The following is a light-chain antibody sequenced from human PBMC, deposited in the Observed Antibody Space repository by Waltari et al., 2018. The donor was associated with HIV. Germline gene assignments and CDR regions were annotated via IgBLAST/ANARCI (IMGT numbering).Light chain of an antibody. CDR2: LTS. Sequence: DIQMTQSPTSLSARIGDKITITCRASQTIDTYLNCYQFRPGQVPKLLVYLTSTVHTAVPPRFSGRGSGTFFSLTISDVQPEDMATYFCQQTYSPPRTFGLGTRLE. CDR3: QQTYSPPRT. V-gene: IGKV1-39*01. J-gene: IGKJ5*01. CDR1: QTIDTY.